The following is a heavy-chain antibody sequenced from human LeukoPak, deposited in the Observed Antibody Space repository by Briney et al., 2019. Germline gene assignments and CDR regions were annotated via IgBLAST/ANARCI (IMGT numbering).Heavy chain of an antibody. V-gene: IGHV3-30-3*01. J-gene: IGHJ4*02. Sequence: GGSLRLSCAASGFTFSSYAMHWVHQAPGKGLEWVAVISYDGSNKYYADSVKGRFTISRDNSKNTLYLQMNSLRAEDTAVYYCARGQEQFWVPAAISAHVDYWGQGTLVTVSS. CDR2: ISYDGSNK. CDR3: ARGQEQFWVPAAISAHVDY. CDR1: GFTFSSYA. D-gene: IGHD2-2*02.